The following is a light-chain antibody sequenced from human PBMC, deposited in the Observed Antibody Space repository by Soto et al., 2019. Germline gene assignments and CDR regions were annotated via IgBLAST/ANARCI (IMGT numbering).Light chain of an antibody. CDR3: QQYGSSPKT. CDR2: GAS. J-gene: IGKJ1*01. V-gene: IGKV3-20*01. Sequence: EIVLTQSPGTLSLSPGERATLSCRASQSVSSSYLAWYQQKPGQAPRRLIYGASSRATGIPDWFSGSGSGTDFTLTISRLEPEDFAVYYCQQYGSSPKTFGQGTKVEIK. CDR1: QSVSSSY.